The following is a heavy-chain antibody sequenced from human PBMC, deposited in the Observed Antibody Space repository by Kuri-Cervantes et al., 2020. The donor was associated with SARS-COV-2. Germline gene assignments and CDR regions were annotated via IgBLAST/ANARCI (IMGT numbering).Heavy chain of an antibody. CDR2: ISAYNGNT. CDR1: GYTFTSYG. Sequence: ASVKVSCKASGYTFTSYGISWVRQAPGQGLEWMGWISAYNGNTNYAQKLQGRVTMTTDTSTSTAYMELRSLRSDDTAVYYCARDLSYSWGGIYYYGMDVWGQGTTVTVSS. D-gene: IGHD7-27*01. CDR3: ARDLSYSWGGIYYYGMDV. V-gene: IGHV1-18*01. J-gene: IGHJ6*02.